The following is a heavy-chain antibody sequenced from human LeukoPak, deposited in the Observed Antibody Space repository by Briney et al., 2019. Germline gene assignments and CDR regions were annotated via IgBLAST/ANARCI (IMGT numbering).Heavy chain of an antibody. CDR3: ASLSLRAFDI. CDR1: GHTFTGYY. D-gene: IGHD3-10*01. V-gene: IGHV1-2*02. Sequence: GASVKVSCKASGHTFTGYYMHWVRQAPGQGLEWMGWINANSGDTNYAQKFQGRVTMTRDTSMSTAYMELSRLRSDDTAVYYCASLSLRAFDIWGQGTMVTVSS. J-gene: IGHJ3*02. CDR2: INANSGDT.